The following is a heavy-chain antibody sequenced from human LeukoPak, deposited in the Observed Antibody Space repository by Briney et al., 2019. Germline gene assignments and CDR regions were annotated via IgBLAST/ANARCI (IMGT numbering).Heavy chain of an antibody. D-gene: IGHD3-9*01. CDR2: IWYDGSNK. J-gene: IGHJ6*02. V-gene: IGHV3-33*08. Sequence: GGSLRLSCAASGFTVSSYGMHWVRQAPGKGLEWVAVIWYDGSNKYYADSVKGRFTISRDNSKNALYLQMNSLRAEDTAVYYCARDRPYYDILTGSGSPMVYYGMDVWGQGTTVTVSS. CDR3: ARDRPYYDILTGSGSPMVYYGMDV. CDR1: GFTVSSYG.